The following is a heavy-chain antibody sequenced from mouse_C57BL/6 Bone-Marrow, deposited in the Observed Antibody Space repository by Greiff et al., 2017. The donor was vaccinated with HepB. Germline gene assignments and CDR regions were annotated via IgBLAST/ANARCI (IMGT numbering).Heavy chain of an antibody. CDR1: GYTFTSYW. CDR2: IYPGSGST. CDR3: ARPLYYGSSYSAWFAY. D-gene: IGHD1-1*01. V-gene: IGHV1-55*01. J-gene: IGHJ3*01. Sequence: VQLQQPGAELVKPGASVKMSCKASGYTFTSYWITWVKQRPGQGLEWIGDIYPGSGSTNYNEKFKSKATLTVDTSSSTAYMQLSSLTSEDSAVYYCARPLYYGSSYSAWFAYWGQGTLVTVS.